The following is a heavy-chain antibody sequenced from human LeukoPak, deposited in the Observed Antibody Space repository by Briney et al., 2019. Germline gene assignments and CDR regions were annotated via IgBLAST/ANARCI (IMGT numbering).Heavy chain of an antibody. V-gene: IGHV4-30-4*01. Sequence: PSQTLSLTCTVSGGSISNGDYYWSWIRQPPGKGLEWIGYIYYSGSTYYNPSLKSRVTISVDTSKNQFSLKLSSVTAADTAVYYCARVVPAAMSESFDYWGQGTLVTVSS. CDR3: ARVVPAAMSESFDY. J-gene: IGHJ4*02. D-gene: IGHD2-2*01. CDR2: IYYSGST. CDR1: GGSISNGDYY.